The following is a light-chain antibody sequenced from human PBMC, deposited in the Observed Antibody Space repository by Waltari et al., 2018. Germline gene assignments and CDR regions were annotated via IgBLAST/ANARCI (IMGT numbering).Light chain of an antibody. J-gene: IGLJ3*02. CDR2: VNSDGSH. V-gene: IGLV4-69*01. CDR3: QTGGHGTWV. CDR1: SGHSSNI. Sequence: LVLTQSPSASASLGASVTLTCTLDSGHSSNIVAWLQRRPEKGPRYLMKVNSDGSHNKGDDIPDRFSGSSSGPERYLTISSLQSEDEADYYCQTGGHGTWVFGGGTKLTVV.